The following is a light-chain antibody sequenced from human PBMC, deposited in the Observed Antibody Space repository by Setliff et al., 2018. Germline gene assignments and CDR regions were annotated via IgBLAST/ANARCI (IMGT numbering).Light chain of an antibody. CDR1: SSDVGTYNY. J-gene: IGLJ2*01. CDR2: DVS. V-gene: IGLV2-14*03. CDR3: SSYTSITTRI. Sequence: QSALAQPASVSGSPGQSITISCTGTSSDVGTYNYVSWYRQHPGKAPKLIIYDVSSRPSGVSIRFSGSKSGNTASLTISGLQAEYEGDYFCSSYTSITTRIFGGGTKVTVL.